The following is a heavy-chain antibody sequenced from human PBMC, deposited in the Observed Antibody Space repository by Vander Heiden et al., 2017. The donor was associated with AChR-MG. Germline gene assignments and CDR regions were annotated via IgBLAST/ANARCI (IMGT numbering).Heavy chain of an antibody. V-gene: IGHV1-2*02. D-gene: IGHD2-2*01. CDR3: AIVIVGASGFDP. CDR1: GYSCTGYY. CDR2: INPNTGDT. J-gene: IGHJ5*02. Sequence: QVQAVQSGGEVKKPGASVKVSCRPPGYSCTGYYRLWVRQAPGQGLEWMGWINPNTGDTEYAQKLQGRVTLTRDTSIITSYMELSSLRADDTDLYYCAIVIVGASGFDPWGQGTLVTVSS.